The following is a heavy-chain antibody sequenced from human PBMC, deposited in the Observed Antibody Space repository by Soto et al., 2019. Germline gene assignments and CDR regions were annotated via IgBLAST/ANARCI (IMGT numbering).Heavy chain of an antibody. Sequence: PSETLSLTCTVSGDSVSSDNCYWTWIRQPPGKGLEWIGYIYSSGSTNYNPSLKSRVTISLDTSRNQFSLKLTSVTAADTAVYYCARGDSWQIVDLWGQGILVTVSS. J-gene: IGHJ5*02. CDR2: IYSSGST. CDR3: ARGDSWQIVDL. D-gene: IGHD5-12*01. V-gene: IGHV4-61*01. CDR1: GDSVSSDNCY.